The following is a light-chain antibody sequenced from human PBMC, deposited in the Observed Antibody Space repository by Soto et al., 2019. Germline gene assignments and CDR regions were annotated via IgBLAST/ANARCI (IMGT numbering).Light chain of an antibody. J-gene: IGLJ1*01. V-gene: IGLV2-14*01. CDR1: SSDVGAYNH. CDR3: CSYTTSRTLV. CDR2: EVS. Sequence: QSALTQPASVSGSPGQSITISCTGTSSDVGAYNHVSWYQQHPGKAPQLIIYEVSKRPSGLSNRFSASKSGNTASLTISGLRAEDEADYYCCSYTTSRTLVFGTGTKVTVL.